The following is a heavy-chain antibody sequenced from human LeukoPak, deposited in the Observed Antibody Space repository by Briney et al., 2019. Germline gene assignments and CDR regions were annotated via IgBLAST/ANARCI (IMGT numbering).Heavy chain of an antibody. D-gene: IGHD1-26*01. CDR3: AKARSGSYTFDY. Sequence: GGSLRLSCAASGFTFSSDSMNWVRQAPGKGLEWVSFISSSSRHMYYADSVKGRFTISRDNSKNTLYLQMNSLRAEDTAVYYCAKARSGSYTFDYWGQGTLVTVSS. J-gene: IGHJ4*02. V-gene: IGHV3-21*04. CDR2: ISSSSRHM. CDR1: GFTFSSDS.